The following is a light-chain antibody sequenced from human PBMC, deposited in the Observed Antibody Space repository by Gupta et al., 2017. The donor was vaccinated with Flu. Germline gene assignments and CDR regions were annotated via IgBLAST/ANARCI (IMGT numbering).Light chain of an antibody. V-gene: IGLV1-44*01. CDR1: SSNIGTNT. CDR3: AAWDDSLNGRGV. CDR2: SNN. Sequence: VTISCSGSSSNIGTNTVNCYQQLPGTAPNLLIYSNNQRPSGVPDRFSGSKSGTSASLAISGLQSEEEADYYCAAWDDSLNGRGVFGGGTKLTVL. J-gene: IGLJ3*02.